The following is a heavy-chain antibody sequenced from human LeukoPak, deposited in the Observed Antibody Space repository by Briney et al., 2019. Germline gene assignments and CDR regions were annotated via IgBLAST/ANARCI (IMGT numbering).Heavy chain of an antibody. CDR1: GGSISSSSYY. CDR2: IYYSGST. CDR3: ARRVGYSNYVDY. D-gene: IGHD6-13*01. J-gene: IGHJ4*02. Sequence: SEILSLTCTVSGGSISSSSYYWGWIRQPPGKGLEWIGSIYYSGSTYYNPSLKSRVTISVDTSKNQFSLKLSSVTAADTAVYYCARRVGYSNYVDYWGQGTLVTVSS. V-gene: IGHV4-39*01.